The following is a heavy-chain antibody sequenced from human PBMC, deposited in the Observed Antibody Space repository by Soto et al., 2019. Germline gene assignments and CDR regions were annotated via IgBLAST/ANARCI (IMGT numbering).Heavy chain of an antibody. CDR2: ISYDGSNK. Sequence: LRLSCAASGFTFSSYAMHWVRQAPGKGLEWVAVISYDGSNKYYADSVKGRFTISRDNSKNTLYLQMNSLRAEDTAVYHCARALPPRYCSSTSGSLWRMDVWGKGTKVTVSS. J-gene: IGHJ6*04. CDR1: GFTFSSYA. V-gene: IGHV3-30-3*01. CDR3: ARALPPRYCSSTSGSLWRMDV. D-gene: IGHD2-2*01.